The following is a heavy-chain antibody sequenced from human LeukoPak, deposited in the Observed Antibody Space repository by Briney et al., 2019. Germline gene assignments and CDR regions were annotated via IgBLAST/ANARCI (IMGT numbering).Heavy chain of an antibody. CDR2: ISNDGTEK. CDR1: GFSSSGYA. CDR3: ARDNRYCSTGSCYFGDYYYYYMDV. J-gene: IGHJ6*03. D-gene: IGHD2-15*01. Sequence: GGSLRLSCAASGFSSSGYAINSGRPDPGEGLEWVAIISNDGTEKYADSVRGRFTISRDNSKNTLFLQISSLRLEDTATYYCARDNRYCSTGSCYFGDYYYYYMDVWGKGTPVSVSS. V-gene: IGHV3-30*04.